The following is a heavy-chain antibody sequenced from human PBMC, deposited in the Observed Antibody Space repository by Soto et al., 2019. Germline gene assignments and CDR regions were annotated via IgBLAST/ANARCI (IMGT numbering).Heavy chain of an antibody. V-gene: IGHV4-59*01. CDR1: GGSISSYY. CDR2: IYYRGRT. CDR3: ARYSSGWYGHYYGMDV. J-gene: IGHJ6*02. D-gene: IGHD6-19*01. Sequence: QVQLQDSCPGLVKPSETLSITCTVSGGSISSYYWSWIRQPPGKGLEWIGYIYYRGRTNYNPSLKSRVTISVDTSKNQFSVKLSAVTAADTAVHDCARYSSGWYGHYYGMDVWGHGTTVIVSS.